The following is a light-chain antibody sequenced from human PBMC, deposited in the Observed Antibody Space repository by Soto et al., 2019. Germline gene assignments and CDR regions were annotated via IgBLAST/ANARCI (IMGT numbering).Light chain of an antibody. V-gene: IGKV3-20*01. CDR1: QRVGSRY. CDR2: GAV. CDR3: QQYGSSPWT. J-gene: IGKJ1*01. Sequence: EIVLTQSPGTLSLSPGERATLSCRASQRVGSRYLAWYQQKPGQAPRLLIHGAVSRATGIPDRFSGSGSETDFTLTIGRLEPEDCAVYYCQQYGSSPWTFGQGTKVEVK.